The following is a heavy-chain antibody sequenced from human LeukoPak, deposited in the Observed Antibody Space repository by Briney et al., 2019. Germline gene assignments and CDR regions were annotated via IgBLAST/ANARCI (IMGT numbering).Heavy chain of an antibody. J-gene: IGHJ6*03. CDR3: ARRSKIFGVASYMDV. CDR1: GGSISSSSYY. CDR2: IYYSGST. Sequence: PSETLSLTCTVSGGSISSSSYYWGWIRQPPGKGLEWIGSIYYSGSTYYNPSLKSRVTISVDTSKNQFSLKLSSVTAADTAVYYCARRSKIFGVASYMDVWGKGTTVTVSS. V-gene: IGHV4-39*01. D-gene: IGHD3-3*01.